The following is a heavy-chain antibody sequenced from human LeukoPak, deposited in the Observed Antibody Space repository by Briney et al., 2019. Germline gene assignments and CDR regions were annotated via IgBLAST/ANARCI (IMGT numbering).Heavy chain of an antibody. Sequence: PSETLSLTCTVSGGSISSYYWSWIRQPPGKGLEWIGYIYYSGSTNYNPSLKSRVTISVDTSKNQFSLKLSSVTAADTAVYYCARADLLIHLGLDYWGQGTLVTVSS. CDR1: GGSISSYY. V-gene: IGHV4-59*01. CDR2: IYYSGST. CDR3: ARADLLIHLGLDY. J-gene: IGHJ4*02. D-gene: IGHD3-16*01.